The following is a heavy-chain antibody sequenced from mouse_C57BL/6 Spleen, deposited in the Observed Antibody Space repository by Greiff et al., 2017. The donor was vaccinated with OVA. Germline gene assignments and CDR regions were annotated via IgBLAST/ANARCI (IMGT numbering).Heavy chain of an antibody. CDR1: GYTFTSYW. D-gene: IGHD2-4*01. CDR2: IHPNSGST. V-gene: IGHV1-64*01. J-gene: IGHJ1*03. CDR3: ARNYDYDGWYFDV. Sequence: QVQLQQPGAELVKPGASVKLSCKASGYTFTSYWLHWVKQRPGQGLEWIGMIHPNSGSTNYNEKFKSKATLTVDKSSSTAYMQLSSLTSEDSAVYYCARNYDYDGWYFDVWGTGTTVTVSS.